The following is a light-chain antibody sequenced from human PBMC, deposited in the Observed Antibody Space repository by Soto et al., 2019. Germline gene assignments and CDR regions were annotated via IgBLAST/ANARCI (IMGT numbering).Light chain of an antibody. Sequence: QSVLTQPASVSGSPGESITISCTATSSVVDNYNFVSWYQHHPGKAPKLMIYEVTRRPSGVSSRFSGSKSGNTASLTISGLKAEDEDDYYCSSYTSSGTQAFGNVHKVT. CDR1: SSVVDNYNF. CDR2: EVT. V-gene: IGLV2-14*01. J-gene: IGLJ1*01. CDR3: SSYTSSGTQA.